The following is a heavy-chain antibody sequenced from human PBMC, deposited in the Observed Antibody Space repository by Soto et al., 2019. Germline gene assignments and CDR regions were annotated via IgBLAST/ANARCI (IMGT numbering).Heavy chain of an antibody. Sequence: QVQLVQSGAEVKKPWSSVKVSCKASGGTFSSYAISWVRQAPGQVLEWMGGVIPIFGTANYAQKFKGRVTITADESTSTAYMELSSLRSEDTAVYYCASGIAVAGNRSPIAYWGQGTLVTVSS. CDR1: GGTFSSYA. CDR3: ASGIAVAGNRSPIAY. J-gene: IGHJ4*02. CDR2: VIPIFGTA. D-gene: IGHD6-19*01. V-gene: IGHV1-69*01.